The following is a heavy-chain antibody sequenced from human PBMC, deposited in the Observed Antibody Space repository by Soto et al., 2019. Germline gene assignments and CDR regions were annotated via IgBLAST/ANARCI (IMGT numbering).Heavy chain of an antibody. CDR3: VRVVAIPGYPDN. CDR2: IVPIVDTS. V-gene: IGHV1-69*12. D-gene: IGHD5-12*01. CDR1: GGTFSSYA. J-gene: IGHJ4*02. Sequence: QVQLVQSGAEVRQPASSVKVSCKTSGGTFSSYAIRWVRHAPGQGLEWMGGIVPIVDTSTYAQKFQGRVTITADESTSTAYMELSSLRSDDTAIYYCVRVVAIPGYPDNWGQGTLVTVSS.